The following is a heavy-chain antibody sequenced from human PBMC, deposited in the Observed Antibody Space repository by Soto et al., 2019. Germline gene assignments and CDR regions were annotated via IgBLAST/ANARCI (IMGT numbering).Heavy chain of an antibody. Sequence: VASVKVSCKASGYTFTDYYIHWVRLRQAPGQGFEWMGWINPNSGGTNYAQKFQDWVTMTRDTSISTAYLELSSLRSDDTAVYYCARPSPYYYYGMDVWGQGTTVTVSS. J-gene: IGHJ6*02. CDR3: ARPSPYYYYGMDV. V-gene: IGHV1-2*04. CDR1: GYTFTDYY. CDR2: INPNSGGT. D-gene: IGHD2-2*01.